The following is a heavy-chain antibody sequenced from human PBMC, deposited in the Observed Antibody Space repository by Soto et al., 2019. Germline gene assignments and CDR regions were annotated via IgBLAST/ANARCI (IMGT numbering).Heavy chain of an antibody. J-gene: IGHJ4*02. CDR3: ATDLVVPAAIALS. D-gene: IGHD2-2*01. CDR2: ISGSGGST. CDR1: GFTFSSYA. Sequence: EVQLLESGGGLVQPGGSLRLSCATSGFTFSSYAMSWVRQAPGKGLEWVSAISGSGGSTYYADSVKGRFTISRDNSKNTLYLQMNSLRAEDTAVYYCATDLVVPAAIALSWGQGTLVTVSS. V-gene: IGHV3-23*01.